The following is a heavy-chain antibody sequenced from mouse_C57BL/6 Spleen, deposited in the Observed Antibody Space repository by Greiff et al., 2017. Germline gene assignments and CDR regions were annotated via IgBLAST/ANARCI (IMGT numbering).Heavy chain of an antibody. V-gene: IGHV14-2*01. J-gene: IGHJ4*01. Sequence: VQLKQSGAELVKPGASVKLSCTASGFNIKDYYMHWVKQRTEQGLEWIGRIDPEDGETKCAPKFQGKATITADTSSNTAYLQLSSLTSEDTAVYYCALYYYGSSRVYYAMDYWGQGTSVTVSS. CDR3: ALYYYGSSRVYYAMDY. CDR2: IDPEDGET. CDR1: GFNIKDYY. D-gene: IGHD1-1*01.